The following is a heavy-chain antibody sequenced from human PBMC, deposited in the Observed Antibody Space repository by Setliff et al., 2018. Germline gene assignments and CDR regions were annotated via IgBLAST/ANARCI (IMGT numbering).Heavy chain of an antibody. CDR2: IWYDGSNK. Sequence: PGGSLRLSCAASGFTFNNFAMHWVRQAPGKGLEWVAVIWYDGSNKYYADSVKGRFTISRDSSRNTVDLQMSSLRPEDTALYYCARNWLTAQHYYYGMDVWGQGTTVTVSS. V-gene: IGHV3-33*01. J-gene: IGHJ6*02. CDR1: GFTFNNFA. CDR3: ARNWLTAQHYYYGMDV. D-gene: IGHD2-21*02.